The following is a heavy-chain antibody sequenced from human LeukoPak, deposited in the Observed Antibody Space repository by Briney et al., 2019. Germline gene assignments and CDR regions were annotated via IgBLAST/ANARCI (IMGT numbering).Heavy chain of an antibody. CDR3: TRSTSDSSSSRFDY. Sequence: GGSLRLSCAASGFTFSSYAMHWVRQASGKGLEWVGRIRSKANSYATAYAASVKGKFTISRDDSKNTAYLQMNSLKAEDTAVYYCTRSTSDSSSSRFDYWGQGTLVTVSS. V-gene: IGHV3-73*01. J-gene: IGHJ4*02. CDR1: GFTFSSYA. D-gene: IGHD3-22*01. CDR2: IRSKANSYAT.